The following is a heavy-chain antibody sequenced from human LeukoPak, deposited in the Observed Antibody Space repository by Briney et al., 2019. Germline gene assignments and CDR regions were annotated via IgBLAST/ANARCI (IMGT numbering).Heavy chain of an antibody. J-gene: IGHJ5*02. CDR1: GGSTSSSSYY. CDR3: ARVYCSGYYRP. Sequence: ESSETLSLTCTVSGGSTSSSSYYWGWIRQPPGKGLEWIGSIYYSGSTYYNPSLKSRVTISVDTSKNQFSLKLRSVTAADTAVYYCARVYCSGYYRPWGQGTLVTVSS. D-gene: IGHD3-22*01. CDR2: IYYSGST. V-gene: IGHV4-39*01.